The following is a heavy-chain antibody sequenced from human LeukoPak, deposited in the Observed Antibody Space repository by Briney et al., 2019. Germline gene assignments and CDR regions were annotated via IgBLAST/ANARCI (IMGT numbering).Heavy chain of an antibody. CDR3: ARDPVALRNFDY. CDR2: IIPILGIA. CDR1: GGTFSSYA. Sequence: SVKVSCKASGGTFSSYAISWVRQAPGQGLEWMGRIIPILGIANYAQRFQGRVTITADKSTSTAYMELSSLRSEDTAVCYCARDPVALRNFDYWGQGTLVTVSS. V-gene: IGHV1-69*04. J-gene: IGHJ4*02. D-gene: IGHD1-7*01.